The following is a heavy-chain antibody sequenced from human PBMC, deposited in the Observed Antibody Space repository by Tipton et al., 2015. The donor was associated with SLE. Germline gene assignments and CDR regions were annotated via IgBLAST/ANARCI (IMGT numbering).Heavy chain of an antibody. CDR1: GGSITGHY. D-gene: IGHD3-9*01. V-gene: IGHV4-59*11. J-gene: IGHJ6*02. CDR3: ARDFRFNYGEPSSPLPGHYYYYGMDV. Sequence: GLVKPSETLSLKCSVSGGSITGHYWSWVRQPPGKGLEWIGYIYYTGNAHYNPSLMSRVTISVDTSKNLFSLTLRSVTAADTAVYFCARDFRFNYGEPSSPLPGHYYYYGMDVWGQGITVTVSS. CDR2: IYYTGNA.